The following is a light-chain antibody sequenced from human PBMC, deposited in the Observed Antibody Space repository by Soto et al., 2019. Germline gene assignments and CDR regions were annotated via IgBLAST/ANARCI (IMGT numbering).Light chain of an antibody. CDR1: QSVSGTY. CDR2: GAS. J-gene: IGKJ1*01. CDR3: QQYARSLWT. V-gene: IGKV3-20*01. Sequence: EIVLTQSPGTLPLSPGERAILSCRASQSVSGTYLAWYQQKPGQAPRLLIYGASRRATGIPDRFSGSGSGTDFTLTISRLEPEDFAVYYCQQYARSLWTFGQGTKVDIK.